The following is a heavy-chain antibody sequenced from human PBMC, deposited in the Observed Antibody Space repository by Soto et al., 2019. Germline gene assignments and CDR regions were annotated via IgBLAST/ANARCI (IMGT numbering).Heavy chain of an antibody. D-gene: IGHD2-2*01. J-gene: IGHJ6*02. CDR3: TRGTIHADTSYYYYGMDV. Sequence: SETLSLTCTVSGGSISSYYWSWIRQPAGKGLEWIGRIYTSGSTNYNPSLKSRVTMSVDTSKNQFSLKLSLKTEDTAVYYCTRGTIHADTSYYYYGMDVWGQGTTVTVSS. V-gene: IGHV4-4*07. CDR2: IYTSGST. CDR1: GGSISSYY.